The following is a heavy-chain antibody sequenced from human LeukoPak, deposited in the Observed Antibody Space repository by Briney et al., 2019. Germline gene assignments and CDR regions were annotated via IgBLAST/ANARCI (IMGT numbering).Heavy chain of an antibody. CDR1: GFTFSSFG. V-gene: IGHV3-48*02. CDR2: ISDSSNLT. Sequence: SGGSLRLSCAASGFTFSSFGMNWVRQAPGKGLEWVSYISDSSNLTYYADSVKGRFTISRDNAKNSLSLQLNSLRDEDTAVYFCAKVIRGGYGMDVWGQGTTVTVSS. D-gene: IGHD3-10*01. J-gene: IGHJ6*02. CDR3: AKVIRGGYGMDV.